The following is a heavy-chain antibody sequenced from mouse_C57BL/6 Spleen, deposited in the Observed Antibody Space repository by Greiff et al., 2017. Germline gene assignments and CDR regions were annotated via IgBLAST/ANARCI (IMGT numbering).Heavy chain of an antibody. CDR1: GFTFSSYA. CDR3: TRDPIVTTVVATGAMDY. J-gene: IGHJ4*01. D-gene: IGHD1-1*01. Sequence: EVKVVESGEGLVKPGGSLKLSCAASGFTFSSYAMSWVRQTPEKRLEWVAYISSGGDYIYYADTVKGRFTISRDNARNTLYLQMSSLKSEDTAMYYCTRDPIVTTVVATGAMDYWGQGTSVTVSS. CDR2: ISSGGDYI. V-gene: IGHV5-9-1*02.